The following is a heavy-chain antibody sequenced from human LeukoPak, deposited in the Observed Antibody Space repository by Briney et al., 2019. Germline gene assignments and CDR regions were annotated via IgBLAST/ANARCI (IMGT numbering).Heavy chain of an antibody. J-gene: IGHJ4*02. V-gene: IGHV3-48*01. Sequence: GGSLRLSCAASGFTFSSYSMNWVRQAPGKGLERVSYITFSISIIYYADSVKGRFTISRDNTKNSLYLQINTLRAAATAVYYCARDRLRYGEYEKTFDYWGQGTLVSVSS. CDR3: ARDRLRYGEYEKTFDY. D-gene: IGHD4-17*01. CDR2: ITFSISII. CDR1: GFTFSSYS.